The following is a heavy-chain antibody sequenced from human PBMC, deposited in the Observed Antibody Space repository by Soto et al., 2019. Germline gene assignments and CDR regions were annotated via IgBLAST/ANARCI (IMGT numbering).Heavy chain of an antibody. V-gene: IGHV3-30-3*01. D-gene: IGHD3-10*01. CDR2: ISYDGSNK. Sequence: GGSLRLSCAASGFTFSSYAMHWVRQAPGKGLEWVAVISYDGSNKYYADSVKGRFTISRDNSKNTLYLQMNSLRAEDTAVYYCAQIGGNYYGMDVWGQGTTVTV. CDR1: GFTFSSYA. J-gene: IGHJ6*02. CDR3: AQIGGNYYGMDV.